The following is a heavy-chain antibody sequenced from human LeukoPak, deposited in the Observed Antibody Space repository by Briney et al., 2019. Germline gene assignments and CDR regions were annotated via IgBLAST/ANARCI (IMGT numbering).Heavy chain of an antibody. CDR1: GFGFSTYE. Sequence: PGGSLRLSCAASGFGFSTYEMNWVRRPPGKGLEWVSYISSSGSTIYYADSVKGRFTISRDNAKNSLYLQMNSLRAEDTAVYYCARESGPGGSGWGQGTLVTVSS. J-gene: IGHJ4*02. D-gene: IGHD3-10*01. V-gene: IGHV3-48*03. CDR2: ISSSGSTI. CDR3: ARESGPGGSG.